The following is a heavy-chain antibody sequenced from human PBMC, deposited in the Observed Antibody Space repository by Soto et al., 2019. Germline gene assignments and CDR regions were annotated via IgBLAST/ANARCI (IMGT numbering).Heavy chain of an antibody. CDR3: ARTSYYRELDY. J-gene: IGHJ4*02. CDR1: GGSISSYY. V-gene: IGHV4-59*12. D-gene: IGHD4-4*01. Sequence: SETLSLTCTVSGGSISSYYWSWIRQPPGKGLEWIGYIYYSGSTNYNPSLKSRVTISVDTSKNQFSLKLSSVTAADTAVYYCARTSYYRELDYWGQGSLVIVSS. CDR2: IYYSGST.